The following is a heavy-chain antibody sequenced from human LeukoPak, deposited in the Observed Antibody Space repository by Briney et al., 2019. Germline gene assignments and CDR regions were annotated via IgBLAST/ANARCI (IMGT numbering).Heavy chain of an antibody. J-gene: IGHJ1*01. CDR3: AKDSDYYHSSGYYYAYFQH. Sequence: PGGSLRLSCAASGFTFTDYYIHWIRQAPGKGLEWVSCISHSSTYTIYADSVKGRFIISRDNAENSLYLQMNSLRPEDTAMYYCAKDSDYYHSSGYYYAYFQHWGQGTLVTVSS. CDR1: GFTFTDYY. CDR2: ISHSSTYT. D-gene: IGHD3-22*01. V-gene: IGHV3-11*06.